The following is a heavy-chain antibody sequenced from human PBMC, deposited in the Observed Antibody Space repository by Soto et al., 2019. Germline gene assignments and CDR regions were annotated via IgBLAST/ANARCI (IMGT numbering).Heavy chain of an antibody. CDR1: GGSVSSGSYY. J-gene: IGHJ5*02. D-gene: IGHD3-10*01. V-gene: IGHV4-61*01. Sequence: PSETLSLTCTVSGGSVSSGSYYWSWIRQPPGKGLEWIGYIYYSGSTNYNPSLKSRVTISVDTSKNQFSLKLSSVTAADTAVYYCARDPRGGNWFDPSGQITLVTFSS. CDR3: ARDPRGGNWFDP. CDR2: IYYSGST.